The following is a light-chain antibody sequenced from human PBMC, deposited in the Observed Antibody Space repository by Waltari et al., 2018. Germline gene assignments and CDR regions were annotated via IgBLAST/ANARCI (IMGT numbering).Light chain of an antibody. J-gene: IGKJ3*01. Sequence: ITCRASQRISSYLNWYQMKPGRAPELLIYAASSLQSGVPSRFSGSGSGTEFTLTISSLQPDDFATYYCQQTYSLFTFGPGTKVDFK. CDR3: QQTYSLFT. CDR2: AAS. V-gene: IGKV1-39*01. CDR1: QRISSY.